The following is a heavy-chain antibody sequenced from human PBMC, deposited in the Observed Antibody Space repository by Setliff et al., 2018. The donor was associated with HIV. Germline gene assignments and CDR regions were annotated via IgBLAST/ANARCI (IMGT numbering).Heavy chain of an antibody. J-gene: IGHJ4*02. CDR3: ARRIPPDFDF. CDR2: IHYSGSA. D-gene: IGHD2-21*01. Sequence: SETLSLTCTISGASISSYYWSWIRQPPGKGLEWIVDIHYSGSAKYSPSLKSRVTISFDTSKRQFSLKLRSVTAADTAVYYCARRIPPDFDFWSQGILVTVSS. CDR1: GASISSYY. V-gene: IGHV4-59*08.